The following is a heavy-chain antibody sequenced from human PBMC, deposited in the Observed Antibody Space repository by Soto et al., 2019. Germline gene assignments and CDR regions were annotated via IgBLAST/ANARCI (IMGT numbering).Heavy chain of an antibody. J-gene: IGHJ4*02. Sequence: QVQLVQSGAEVQKPGSSVKVSCKASGGTFSSYAISWVRQAPGQGLEWMGGIIPIFGTANYAQKFQGRVTITADKSTSTAYMELSSLRSDDTAVYYCASSSGSGYYYGSGTFDYWGQGTLVTVSS. CDR3: ASSSGSGYYYGSGTFDY. CDR1: GGTFSSYA. D-gene: IGHD3-10*01. CDR2: IIPIFGTA. V-gene: IGHV1-69*06.